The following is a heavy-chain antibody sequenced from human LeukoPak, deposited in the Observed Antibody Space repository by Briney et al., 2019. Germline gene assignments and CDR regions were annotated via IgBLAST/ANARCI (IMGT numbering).Heavy chain of an antibody. D-gene: IGHD2-15*01. CDR3: AGRGHRYSRD. V-gene: IGHV4-4*09. CDR1: GDSVSSGY. Sequence: KPSETLSLSCNVPGDSVSSGYWTWIRQSPGKGLEWIGFIYGNGVTDYNPSLKSRLMISLDTSKNQFSLTLRSVSAADSAIYYCAGRGHRYSRDWGQGILVTVSS. J-gene: IGHJ1*01. CDR2: IYGNGVT.